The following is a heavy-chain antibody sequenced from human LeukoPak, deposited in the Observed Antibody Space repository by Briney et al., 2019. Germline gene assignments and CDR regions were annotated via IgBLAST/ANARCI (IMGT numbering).Heavy chain of an antibody. CDR3: ARDLTSYDPFYFDY. Sequence: GASVKVSCKASGYTFTSYYMRWVRQAPGQGLEWMGWISAYNGNTNYAQKLQGRVTMTTDTSTSTAYMELRSLRSDDTAVYYCARDLTSYDPFYFDYWGQGTLVTVSS. D-gene: IGHD5-18*01. J-gene: IGHJ4*02. CDR2: ISAYNGNT. V-gene: IGHV1-18*04. CDR1: GYTFTSYY.